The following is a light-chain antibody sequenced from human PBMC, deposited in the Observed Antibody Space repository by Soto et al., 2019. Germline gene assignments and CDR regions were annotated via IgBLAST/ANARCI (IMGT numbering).Light chain of an antibody. CDR1: SGYNNYK. V-gene: IGLV9-49*01. Sequence: QSVLTQPPSASASLGASVTLTCTLTSGYNNYKVDWYQQRPRKGPRFVMRVGTAGMLGSKGDGIPDRFSVLASGLNSYLTISTLQEDGESAYDGGNYHGSWCAVRSWVFGGGTKLTVL. CDR2: VGTAGMLG. CDR3: GNYHGSWCAVRSWV. J-gene: IGLJ3*02.